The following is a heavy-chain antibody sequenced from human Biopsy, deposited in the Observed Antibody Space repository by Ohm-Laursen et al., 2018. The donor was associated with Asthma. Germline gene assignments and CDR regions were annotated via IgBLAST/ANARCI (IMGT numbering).Heavy chain of an antibody. CDR1: GYTVTRYA. D-gene: IGHD3-16*01. J-gene: IGHJ4*02. CDR3: ARMISYYDEMRDPFFDY. CDR2: INTNTGNP. Sequence: ASEKVSCKASGYTVTRYAINWVRQAPGQGLEWMGWINTNTGNPTYAQGFTGRFAFSLDTSVNTAHLQISSLKAEDTAVYFCARMISYYDEMRDPFFDYWGQGTLVTVSS. V-gene: IGHV7-4-1*02.